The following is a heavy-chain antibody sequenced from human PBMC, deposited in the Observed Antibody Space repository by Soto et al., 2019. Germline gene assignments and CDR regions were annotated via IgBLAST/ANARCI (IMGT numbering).Heavy chain of an antibody. CDR1: GFTVIYHC. CDR2: ISSGGTT. CDR3: ARDWVEYSYSDY. V-gene: IGHV3-66*01. J-gene: IGHJ4*02. Sequence: GGSLRLSCAVSGFTVIYHCMSWVRQPPGKRLEWVSVISSGGTTNYADSVKGRFTISRDSSKNTLYLQMNSLRVEDTALYYCARDWVEYSYSDYWGKGIFVTSPQ. D-gene: IGHD5-18*01.